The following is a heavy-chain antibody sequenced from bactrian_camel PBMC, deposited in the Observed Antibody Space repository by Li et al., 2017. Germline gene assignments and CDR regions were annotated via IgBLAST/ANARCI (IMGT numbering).Heavy chain of an antibody. Sequence: DVQLVESGGGSVQAGGSLRLSCAASGYTYRSYCMGWFRRAPGQELEGVGAIDTDGKTTYADSAKGRFTISRESASPLYLQMNTLKPEDTAMYYCAAGRTLVGGWPVGPRGQGTQVTVS. CDR1: GYTYRSYC. D-gene: IGHD6*01. V-gene: IGHV3S42*01. J-gene: IGHJ6*01. CDR2: IDTDGKT. CDR3: AAGRTLVGGWPVGP.